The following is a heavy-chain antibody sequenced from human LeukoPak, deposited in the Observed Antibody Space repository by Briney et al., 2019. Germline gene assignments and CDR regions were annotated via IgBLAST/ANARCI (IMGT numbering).Heavy chain of an antibody. J-gene: IGHJ4*02. CDR2: ISSSSSYI. Sequence: GGSLRLSCAASGFTFSSYSMNWVRQAPGKGLEWVSSISSSSSYIYYADSVKGRFTISRDNSKNTLYLQMNSLRAEDTAVYYCARAGDCTNGICYTADLDYWGQGTLVTVSS. D-gene: IGHD2-8*01. CDR1: GFTFSSYS. V-gene: IGHV3-21*04. CDR3: ARAGDCTNGICYTADLDY.